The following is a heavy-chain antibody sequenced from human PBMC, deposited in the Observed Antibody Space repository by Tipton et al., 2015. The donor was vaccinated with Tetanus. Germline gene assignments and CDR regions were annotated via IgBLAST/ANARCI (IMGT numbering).Heavy chain of an antibody. V-gene: IGHV4-59*01. J-gene: IGHJ4*02. D-gene: IGHD5-12*01. Sequence: TLSLTCTVSGDSITSFYWSWIRQPPGKGLEWIGYIFYGGTTNYNPSLKSRVTISLDTSKNQFSLQLSSVTAADTAVYYCVRGRGLGAYSFGFEHWGQGALVTVSS. CDR3: VRGRGLGAYSFGFEH. CDR1: GDSITSFY. CDR2: IFYGGTT.